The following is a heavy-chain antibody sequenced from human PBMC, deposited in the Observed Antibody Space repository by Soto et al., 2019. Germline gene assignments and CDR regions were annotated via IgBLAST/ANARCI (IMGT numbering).Heavy chain of an antibody. CDR2: ISFDGMIK. J-gene: IGHJ5*02. CDR1: ELTFNLYG. Sequence: PGGFLRLSCAASELTFNLYGMHWDRASPDKGMEWMSVISFDGMIKYYAESVKGRFTISRDNFKNTVSLQMDSLRAEDTAMYYCAKDLNMKVVSPPGWFEPWGQGTRVTVSS. CDR3: AKDLNMKVVSPPGWFEP. V-gene: IGHV3-30*18. D-gene: IGHD3-22*01.